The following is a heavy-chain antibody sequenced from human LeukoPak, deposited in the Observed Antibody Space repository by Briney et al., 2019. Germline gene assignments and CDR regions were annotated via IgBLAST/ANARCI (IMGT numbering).Heavy chain of an antibody. CDR1: GYTFTCYY. D-gene: IGHD5-18*01. J-gene: IGHJ5*02. CDR3: AVAATTRGYSFTWFDP. CDR2: INPNSGGT. Sequence: GASVKVSCKASGYTFTCYYMHWVRQAPGQGLEWMGWINPNSGGTNYAQKFQGRVTMTRDTSISTAYMELSRLRSDDTAVYYCAVAATTRGYSFTWFDPWGQGTLVTVSS. V-gene: IGHV1-2*02.